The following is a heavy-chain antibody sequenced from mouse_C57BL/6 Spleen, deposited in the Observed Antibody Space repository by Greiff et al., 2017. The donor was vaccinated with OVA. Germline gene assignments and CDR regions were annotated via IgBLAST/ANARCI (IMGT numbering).Heavy chain of an antibody. D-gene: IGHD2-2*01. CDR2: IYPSDSET. CDR3: ARGLYGYDEAWFAY. J-gene: IGHJ3*01. Sequence: VQLQQPGAELVRPGSSVKLSCKASGYTFTSYWMDWVKQRPGQGLEWIGNIYPSDSETHYNQKFKDKATLTVDKSSSTAYMQLSSLTSEDSAVYYCARGLYGYDEAWFAYWGQGTLVTVSA. V-gene: IGHV1-61*01. CDR1: GYTFTSYW.